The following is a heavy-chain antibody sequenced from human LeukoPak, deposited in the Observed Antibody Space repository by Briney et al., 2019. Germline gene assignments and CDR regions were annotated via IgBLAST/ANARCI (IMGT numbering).Heavy chain of an antibody. CDR3: ARRTAAAGRVYYMDV. CDR1: GGSFSGYY. J-gene: IGHJ6*03. Sequence: KTSETLSLTCAVYGGSFSGYYWSWIRQPPGKGLEWIGEINHSGSTNYNPSLKSRVTISVDTSKNQFSLKLSSVIAADTAVYYCARRTAAAGRVYYMDVWGKGTTVTVSS. V-gene: IGHV4-34*01. CDR2: INHSGST. D-gene: IGHD6-13*01.